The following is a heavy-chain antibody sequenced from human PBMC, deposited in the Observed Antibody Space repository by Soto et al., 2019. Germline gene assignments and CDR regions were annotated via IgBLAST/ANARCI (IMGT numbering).Heavy chain of an antibody. V-gene: IGHV3-30-3*01. J-gene: IGHJ4*02. CDR2: ISYDGSNK. D-gene: IGHD3-10*01. Sequence: LRLSCAASGFTFSSYAMHWVRQSPVKVLEWVAVISYDGSNKYYADSVKGRFTIYRDNSKNTLYLQMNSLRAEDTDVYYCASEDDYYGSGSYYTGHYWGQGTLVTSPQ. CDR3: ASEDDYYGSGSYYTGHY. CDR1: GFTFSSYA.